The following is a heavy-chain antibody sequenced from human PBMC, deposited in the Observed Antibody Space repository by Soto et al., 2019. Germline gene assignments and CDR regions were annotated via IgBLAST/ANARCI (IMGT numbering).Heavy chain of an antibody. D-gene: IGHD6-19*01. CDR2: MNPNSGNT. CDR1: VYTFTSYD. J-gene: IGHJ4*02. V-gene: IGHV1-8*01. CDR3: ARGSIPVAGMGGNDY. Sequence: XSVKVSCKASVYTFTSYDINWVRQDTGQGLEWMGWMNPNSGNTGYAQKFQGRVTMTRNTSISTAYMELSSLRSEDTAVYYCARGSIPVAGMGGNDYWGQGTLVTVSS.